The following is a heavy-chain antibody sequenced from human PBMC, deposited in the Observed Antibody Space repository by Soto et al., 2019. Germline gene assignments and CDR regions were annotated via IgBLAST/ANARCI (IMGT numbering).Heavy chain of an antibody. CDR1: GGSISSSGYY. D-gene: IGHD2-8*02. CDR2: IYYSGSA. CDR3: ARDKITGLFDY. V-gene: IGHV4-39*07. J-gene: IGHJ4*02. Sequence: SETLSVTCTVSGGSISSSGYYWGWIRQPPGKGLEWIGNIYYSGSASYNPSLKSRVTISVDTSKNQFSLKLTSVTAADTAVYYCARDKITGLFDYWGQGTLVTVSS.